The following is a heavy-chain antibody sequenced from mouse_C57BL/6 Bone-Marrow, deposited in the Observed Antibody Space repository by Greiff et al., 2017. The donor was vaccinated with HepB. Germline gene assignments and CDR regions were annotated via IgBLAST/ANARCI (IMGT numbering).Heavy chain of an antibody. CDR2: INPNNGGT. J-gene: IGHJ2*01. D-gene: IGHD3-2*02. Sequence: VQLQQSGPELVKPGASVKIPCKASGYTFTDYNMDWVKQSHGKSLEWIGDINPNNGGTIYNQKFKGKATLTVDKSSSTAYMELRSLTSEDTAVYYCARYSSGPYYFDYWGQGTTLTVSS. CDR1: GYTFTDYN. V-gene: IGHV1-18*01. CDR3: ARYSSGPYYFDY.